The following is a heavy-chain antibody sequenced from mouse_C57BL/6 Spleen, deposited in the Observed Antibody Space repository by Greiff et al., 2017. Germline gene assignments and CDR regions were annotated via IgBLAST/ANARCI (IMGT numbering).Heavy chain of an antibody. V-gene: IGHV1-80*01. CDR2: IYPGDGDT. CDR1: GYAFSSYW. J-gene: IGHJ4*01. D-gene: IGHD1-1*02. CDR3: AREGVGRGMDY. Sequence: QVQLQQSGAELVKPGASVKISCKASGYAFSSYWMNWVKQRPGKGLEWIGQIYPGDGDTNYNGKFKGKATLTADKSSSTAYMQLSSLTSEDSAVYFCAREGVGRGMDYGGQGTSVTVSS.